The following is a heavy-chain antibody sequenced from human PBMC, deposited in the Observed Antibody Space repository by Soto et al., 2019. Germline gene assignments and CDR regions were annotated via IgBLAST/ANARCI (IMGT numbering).Heavy chain of an antibody. CDR1: GFPFRSYS. D-gene: IGHD6-13*01. CDR3: ARDRWAAAGTGT. Sequence: LRLSCPASGFPFRSYSINCVRQAPGKGLEWVSYISSSSSTIYYADSVKGRFTISRDNAKNSLYLQMNSLRDEDTAVYYCARDRWAAAGTGTRGQGTLVTISS. J-gene: IGHJ4*02. CDR2: ISSSSSTI. V-gene: IGHV3-48*02.